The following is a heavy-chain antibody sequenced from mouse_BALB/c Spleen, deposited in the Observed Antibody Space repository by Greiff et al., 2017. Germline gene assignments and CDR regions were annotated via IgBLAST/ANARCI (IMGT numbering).Heavy chain of an antibody. CDR2: ISYSGST. CDR1: GYSITSDYA. D-gene: IGHD1-1*01. CDR3: ASDYYGSSYFAY. V-gene: IGHV3-2*02. J-gene: IGHJ3*01. Sequence: VQLKESGPGLVKPSQSLSLTCTVTGYSITSDYAWNWIRQFPENKLEWMGYISYSGSTSYNPSLKSRISITLDTSKNQFFLQLNSVTTEDTATYYCASDYYGSSYFAYWGQGTLVTVSA.